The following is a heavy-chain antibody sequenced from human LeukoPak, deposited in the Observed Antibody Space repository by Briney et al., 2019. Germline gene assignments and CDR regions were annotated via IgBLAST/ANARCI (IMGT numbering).Heavy chain of an antibody. J-gene: IGHJ5*02. CDR2: IYYSGST. D-gene: IGHD1-26*01. CDR1: GGSISSSSYY. V-gene: IGHV4-39*01. CDR3: AQRQGPTSGSYDYFDP. Sequence: PSETLSLTCTVSGGSISSSSYYWGWIRQPPGKGLEWIGSIYYSGSTYYNPSLKSRVTISVDTSKNQFSLKLSSVTAADTAVYYCAQRQGPTSGSYDYFDPWGPGAPVTVSS.